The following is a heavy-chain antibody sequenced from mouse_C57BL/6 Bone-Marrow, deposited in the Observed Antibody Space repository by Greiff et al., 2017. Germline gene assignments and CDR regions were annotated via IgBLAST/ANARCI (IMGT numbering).Heavy chain of an antibody. CDR2: IRNKANGYTT. J-gene: IGHJ3*01. CDR1: GFTFTDYY. D-gene: IGHD1-1*01. Sequence: EVKLEESGGGLVQPGGSLSLSCAASGFTFTDYYMSWVRQPPGKALEWLGFIRNKANGYTTEYSASVKGRFTISRDNSQSILYLQMNALRAEDSATYYCARPNYYGSSPFAYWGQGTLVTVSA. CDR3: ARPNYYGSSPFAY. V-gene: IGHV7-3*01.